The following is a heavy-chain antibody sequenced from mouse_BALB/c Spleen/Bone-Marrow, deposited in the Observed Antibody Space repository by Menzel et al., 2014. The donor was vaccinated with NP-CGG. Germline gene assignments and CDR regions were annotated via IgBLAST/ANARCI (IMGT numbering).Heavy chain of an antibody. D-gene: IGHD1-2*01. Sequence: EVQLVESGGGLVQPGGSLKLSCTASGFDFSRYWMSRVRPAPGKGLQWIGEINPESSTVNYTPSLKDKFIISRDNAKNALYLQVSKVRSEDTALYYCTRLTYYGLSDYWGQGTTLTVSS. V-gene: IGHV4-1*02. J-gene: IGHJ2*01. CDR1: GFDFSRYW. CDR2: INPESSTV. CDR3: TRLTYYGLSDY.